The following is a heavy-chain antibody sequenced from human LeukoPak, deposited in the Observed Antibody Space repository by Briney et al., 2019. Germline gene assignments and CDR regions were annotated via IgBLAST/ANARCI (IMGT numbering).Heavy chain of an antibody. D-gene: IGHD3-9*01. CDR2: ISYDGSNK. CDR3: AKDGYDILTGYPWLDY. Sequence: GGSLRLSCAASGFTFSSYGMHWVRQAPGKGLEWVAVISYDGSNKYYADSVKGRFTISRDNSKNTQYLQMNSLRAEDTAVYYCAKDGYDILTGYPWLDYWGQGTLVTVSS. V-gene: IGHV3-30*18. J-gene: IGHJ4*02. CDR1: GFTFSSYG.